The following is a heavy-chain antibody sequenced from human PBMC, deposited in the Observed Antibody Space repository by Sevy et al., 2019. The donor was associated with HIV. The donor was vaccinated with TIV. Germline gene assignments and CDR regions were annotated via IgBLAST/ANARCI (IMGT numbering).Heavy chain of an antibody. V-gene: IGHV1-3*01. CDR1: GYTFTSYA. CDR2: INAGNGNT. D-gene: IGHD5-12*01. Sequence: ASVKVSCKASGYTFTSYAMHWVRQAPGQRLEWMGWINAGNGNTKYSQKFQGRVTITRDTSASTAYMGLGSLRSEDTAVYYCARVMWGWLQLEDNAFDIWGQGTMVTVSS. J-gene: IGHJ3*02. CDR3: ARVMWGWLQLEDNAFDI.